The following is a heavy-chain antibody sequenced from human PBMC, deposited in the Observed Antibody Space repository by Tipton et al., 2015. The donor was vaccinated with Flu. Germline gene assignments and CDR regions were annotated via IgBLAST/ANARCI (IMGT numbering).Heavy chain of an antibody. J-gene: IGHJ4*02. CDR3: ARVGAIFGEVTARRRGDLDY. Sequence: QLVQSGAEVKKAGASVKVSCKASGYNFNRYAISWMRQAPGQGLEWMGWISAYNDDTKFAQNFQGRITLTTDTSSSTFYMQLRGLTSDDTAVYYCARVGAIFGEVTARRRGDLDYWGQGTLVSVSS. CDR2: ISAYNDDT. V-gene: IGHV1-18*01. D-gene: IGHD3-3*02. CDR1: GYNFNRYA.